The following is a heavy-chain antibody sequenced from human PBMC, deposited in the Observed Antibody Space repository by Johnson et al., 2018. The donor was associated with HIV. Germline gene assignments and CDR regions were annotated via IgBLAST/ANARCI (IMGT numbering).Heavy chain of an antibody. D-gene: IGHD3-10*02. CDR1: GFTFSSYG. V-gene: IGHV3-33*08. Sequence: QVQLVESGGGVVQPGTSLRLSCAASGFTFSSYGMAWVRQAPGKGLEWVTVISFAGVKKYYADSVKGRFTIFRDNAENSLFLQMDSLRAEDTAVYYCARESSDVGDFDIWGHGTMVTVSS. CDR2: ISFAGVKK. J-gene: IGHJ3*02. CDR3: ARESSDVGDFDI.